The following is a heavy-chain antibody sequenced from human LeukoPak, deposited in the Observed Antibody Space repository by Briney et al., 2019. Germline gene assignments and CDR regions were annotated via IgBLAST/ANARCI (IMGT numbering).Heavy chain of an antibody. CDR2: IYYSGST. V-gene: IGHV4-59*08. J-gene: IGHJ3*02. Sequence: SETLSLTCTVSGGSISSYYWSWIRQPPGKGLEWIGYIYYSGSTNYNPSLKSRVTISVDTSKNQFSLKLSSVTAADTAVYYCARHSRVDIVATITPPFDAFDIWGQGTTGTVSS. CDR1: GGSISSYY. CDR3: ARHSRVDIVATITPPFDAFDI. D-gene: IGHD5-12*01.